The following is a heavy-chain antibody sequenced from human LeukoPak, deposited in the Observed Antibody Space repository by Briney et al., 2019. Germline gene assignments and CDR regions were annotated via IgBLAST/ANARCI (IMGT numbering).Heavy chain of an antibody. CDR2: IQPDGREQ. J-gene: IGHJ5*01. Sequence: GGSLRLSCAACGLIYSSRWMSWVRQAPGKGLEGLGNIQPDGREQYPVDSVKGRFTISRDNARNSLFLEMNSLRVEDTAVYYCASQSYARFDPWGQGTLVTVSS. CDR1: GLIYSSRW. D-gene: IGHD3-16*01. CDR3: ASQSYARFDP. V-gene: IGHV3-7*01.